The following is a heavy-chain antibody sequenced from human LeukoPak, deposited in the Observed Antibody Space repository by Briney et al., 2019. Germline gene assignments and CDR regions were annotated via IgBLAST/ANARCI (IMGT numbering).Heavy chain of an antibody. Sequence: KPSETLSLTCAVYGGSFSGYYWSWIRQPPGKGLEWIGEINHSGSTNYNPSLKSRVTISVDTSKNQFSLKLSSVTAADTAVYYCARGVKSTTSCYAPYWGQGTLVTVSS. V-gene: IGHV4-34*01. D-gene: IGHD2-2*01. CDR2: INHSGST. CDR1: GGSFSGYY. CDR3: ARGVKSTTSCYAPY. J-gene: IGHJ4*02.